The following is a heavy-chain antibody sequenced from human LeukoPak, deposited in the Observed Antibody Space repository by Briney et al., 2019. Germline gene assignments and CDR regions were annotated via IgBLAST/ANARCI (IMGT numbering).Heavy chain of an antibody. D-gene: IGHD2-2*02. CDR1: GGSISSHY. CDR2: IYYSGST. J-gene: IGHJ3*02. Sequence: SETLSLTCTVSGGSISSHYWSWIRQPPGKGLEWIGYIYYSGSTNYNPSLKCRVTISVDTSKNQFSLKLSSVTAADTAVYYCARVFGCSSTSCYTGGAFDIWGQGTMVTVSS. CDR3: ARVFGCSSTSCYTGGAFDI. V-gene: IGHV4-59*11.